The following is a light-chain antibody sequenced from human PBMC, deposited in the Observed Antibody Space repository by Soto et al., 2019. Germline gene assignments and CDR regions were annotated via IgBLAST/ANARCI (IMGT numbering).Light chain of an antibody. J-gene: IGKJ5*01. CDR3: QQSFSTPT. CDR1: QRINIY. CDR2: SAS. Sequence: DIHMTQSGSSLSTSIGYRVTITCRASQRINIYLNWYRQKPGKAPELLIYSASNLQSGVPSRFSGSGSGTDFTLTISGLQPEDFATYYCQQSFSTPTFGQGTRLEI. V-gene: IGKV1-39*01.